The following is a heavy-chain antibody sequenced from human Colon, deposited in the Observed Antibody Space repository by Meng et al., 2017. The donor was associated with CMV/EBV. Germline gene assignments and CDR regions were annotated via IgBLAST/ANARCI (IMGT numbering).Heavy chain of an antibody. CDR1: GFSFITDKAG. CDR3: VRRSYSGQDDY. V-gene: IGHV2-5*02. J-gene: IGHJ4*02. D-gene: IGHD5-12*01. CDR2: IYWDDDT. Sequence: ITLKASGPHRLNPTQPPHLTCTFSGFSFITDKAGVGWIRHPPGKALEWLGFIYWDDDTRYSPSLKTRLTITRDTSKNQVILTMTNMDPADTATYYCVRRSYSGQDDYWGQGALVTVSS.